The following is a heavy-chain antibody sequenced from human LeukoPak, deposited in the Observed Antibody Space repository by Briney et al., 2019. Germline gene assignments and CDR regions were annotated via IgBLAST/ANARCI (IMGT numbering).Heavy chain of an antibody. J-gene: IGHJ4*02. D-gene: IGHD4-23*01. V-gene: IGHV4-59*01. Sequence: SETLSLTRTVSGGSISTYYWSWIRQPPGKGLDWIGSFYYTGSTNYNPSLRSRVTLSLDTSKNQISLRLSSVTAADTAVYYCARGGNALDYWGQGTLVTVSS. CDR1: GGSISTYY. CDR2: FYYTGST. CDR3: ARGGNALDY.